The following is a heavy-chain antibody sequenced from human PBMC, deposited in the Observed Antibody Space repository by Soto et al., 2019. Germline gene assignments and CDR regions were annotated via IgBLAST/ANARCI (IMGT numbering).Heavy chain of an antibody. CDR1: GFTFSSYW. V-gene: IGHV3-74*01. D-gene: IGHD6-13*01. Sequence: EVQLVESGGGLVQPGGSLRLSCAASGFTFSSYWMHWVRQAPGKGLVWVSRINSDGSSTSYADSVKGRFTISRDNAKNTLHLQRNSLRAEDTAVYYCARPGAAGRAPNAFDIWGQGTMVTVSS. CDR2: INSDGSST. J-gene: IGHJ3*02. CDR3: ARPGAAGRAPNAFDI.